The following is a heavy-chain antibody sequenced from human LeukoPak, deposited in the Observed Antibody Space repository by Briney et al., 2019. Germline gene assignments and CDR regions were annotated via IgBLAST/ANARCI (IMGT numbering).Heavy chain of an antibody. CDR3: SRESGPFSPFGF. Sequence: SETLSLTCTVSGGSISSYYWSWIGHPPGKGLEWIGYIYYSGSTNYNPSLKSRATISVDTSKNQFSLKLSSVTAADTAVYYCSRESGPFSPFGFWGQGTLVSVHS. CDR1: GGSISSYY. CDR2: IYYSGST. D-gene: IGHD1-26*01. V-gene: IGHV4-59*12. J-gene: IGHJ4*02.